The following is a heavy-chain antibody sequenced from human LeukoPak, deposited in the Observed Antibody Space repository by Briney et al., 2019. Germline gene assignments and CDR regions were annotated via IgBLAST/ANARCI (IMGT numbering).Heavy chain of an antibody. V-gene: IGHV4-39*07. CDR2: IYYSGST. D-gene: IGHD4-17*01. CDR3: ARDANDYGNDY. Sequence: SETLSLTCTVSGGSISSSSYYWGWIRQPPGKGLEWIGSIYYSGSTYYNPSLKSRVTISVDTSKNQFSLKLSSVTAADTAVYYCARDANDYGNDYWGQGTLVTVSS. J-gene: IGHJ4*02. CDR1: GGSISSSSYY.